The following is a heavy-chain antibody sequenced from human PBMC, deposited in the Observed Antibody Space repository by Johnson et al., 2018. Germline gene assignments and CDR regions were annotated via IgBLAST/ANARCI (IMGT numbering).Heavy chain of an antibody. CDR1: GFTFSNNA. J-gene: IGHJ4*02. CDR2: ISGSGDST. D-gene: IGHD2-2*01. CDR3: AREAPAIYYVDY. V-gene: IGHV3-23*04. Sequence: EVQLVESGGGLVQPVGSLRLSCAASGFTFSNNAMSWVRQAPGKGLEWVSVISGSGDSTHYADSVKGRFTISRDNSKNTLYLQMNSLRAEDPAVYYCAREAPAIYYVDYWGQGTLVTVSS.